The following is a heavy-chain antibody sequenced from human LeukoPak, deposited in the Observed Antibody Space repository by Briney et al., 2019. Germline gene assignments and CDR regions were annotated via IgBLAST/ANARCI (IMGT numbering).Heavy chain of an antibody. J-gene: IGHJ6*03. V-gene: IGHV3-74*01. CDR3: ATGGGWEPSSGVVTHIDV. Sequence: PGGSLRLSCAASGFMFSGYWMHWVRQGPEKGLELVSRIDNDGNGIIYADSVKGRFTTSRDNAKNKLYLQMSSLRVEDTAVYYCATGGGWEPSSGVVTHIDVWGKGTTVTVSS. CDR1: GFMFSGYW. D-gene: IGHD3-3*01. CDR2: IDNDGNGI.